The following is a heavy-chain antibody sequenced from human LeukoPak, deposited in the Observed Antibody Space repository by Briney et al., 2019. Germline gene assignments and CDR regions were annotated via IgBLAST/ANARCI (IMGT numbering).Heavy chain of an antibody. D-gene: IGHD2-2*01. J-gene: IGHJ4*02. CDR2: ISDGGSNT. CDR1: DFTFSAYA. CDR3: GKRYCSNSSCKESFLDY. V-gene: IGHV3-23*01. Sequence: GESLRLSCAAPDFTFSAYAMCWVRQPPGKGLECVSAISDGGSNTYYADSVKGRFTISRDNSKNTLYLQMNSLKAEDTAVYDCGKRYCSNSSCKESFLDYWGQGTLVTVSS.